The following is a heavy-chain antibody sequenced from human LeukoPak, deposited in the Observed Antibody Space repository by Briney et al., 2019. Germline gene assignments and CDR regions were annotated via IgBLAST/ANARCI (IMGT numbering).Heavy chain of an antibody. D-gene: IGHD6-13*01. Sequence: SETLSLTCAVYGGSFSGYYWSWIRQPPGKGLEWIGEINHSGSTNYNPSLKSRVTISVDTSKNQFSLKLSSVTAADTAVYYCARTIAAHEGLDYWGQGTLVTVSS. CDR2: INHSGST. CDR1: GGSFSGYY. V-gene: IGHV4-34*01. CDR3: ARTIAAHEGLDY. J-gene: IGHJ4*02.